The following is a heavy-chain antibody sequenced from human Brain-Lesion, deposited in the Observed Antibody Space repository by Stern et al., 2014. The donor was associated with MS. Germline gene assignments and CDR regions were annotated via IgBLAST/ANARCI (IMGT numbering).Heavy chain of an antibody. CDR2: IHPSGSA. J-gene: IGHJ4*02. V-gene: IGHV4-61*02. Sequence: QVQLVESGPGLVKPSQTLSLTCTVSGGSISSGSDYWSWIRQPVGKGLEWIGRIHPSGSAFYTPPLQSRVPISTAPSMNQFSLELNSATAADTAIYYCASGYRIFDYWGQGILVTVSS. D-gene: IGHD5-18*01. CDR3: ASGYRIFDY. CDR1: GGSISSGSDY.